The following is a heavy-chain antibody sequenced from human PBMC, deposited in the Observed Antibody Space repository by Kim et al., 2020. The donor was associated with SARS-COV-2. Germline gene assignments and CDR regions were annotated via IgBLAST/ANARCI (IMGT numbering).Heavy chain of an antibody. D-gene: IGHD3-22*01. J-gene: IGHJ4*02. V-gene: IGHV4-39*01. CDR3: ARLSYYDSSGYDY. Sequence: YNPSRKSRVTISVDTSKNQFSLKLSSVTAADTAVYYCARLSYYDSSGYDYWGQGTLVTVSS.